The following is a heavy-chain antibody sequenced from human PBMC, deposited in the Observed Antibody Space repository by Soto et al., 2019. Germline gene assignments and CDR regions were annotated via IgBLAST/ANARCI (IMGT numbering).Heavy chain of an antibody. J-gene: IGHJ3*02. Sequence: QVQLVQSGAEVKKPGASVKVSCKASGYTFTGYYMHWVRQAPGQGLEWMGWINPNSGGTNYAQKFQGWVTMTRDTSFSTAYMELSRLRSDDTAVYYCARARITMVRGVIIPHDAFDIWGQGTMVTVSS. CDR1: GYTFTGYY. CDR3: ARARITMVRGVIIPHDAFDI. D-gene: IGHD3-10*01. V-gene: IGHV1-2*04. CDR2: INPNSGGT.